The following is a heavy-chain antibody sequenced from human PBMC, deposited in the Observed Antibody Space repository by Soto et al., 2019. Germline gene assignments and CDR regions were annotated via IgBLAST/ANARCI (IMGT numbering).Heavy chain of an antibody. J-gene: IGHJ6*02. D-gene: IGHD5-12*01. CDR3: ARSRGYSGYDYGYAQWLVQYYYYYGMDV. CDR2: IIPIFGTA. Sequence: EASVKVSCKASGGTFSSYAISWVRQAPGQGLEWMGGIIPIFGTANYAQKFQGRVTITADKSTSTAYMELSSLRSEDTAVYYCARSRGYSGYDYGYAQWLVQYYYYYGMDVWGQGTTVTVSS. CDR1: GGTFSSYA. V-gene: IGHV1-69*06.